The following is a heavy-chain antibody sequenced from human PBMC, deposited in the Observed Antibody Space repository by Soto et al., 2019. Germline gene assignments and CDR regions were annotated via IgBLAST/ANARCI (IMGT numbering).Heavy chain of an antibody. CDR1: GYNFATYC. D-gene: IGHD5-18*01. J-gene: IGHJ6*02. Sequence: GESVKISCKGSGYNFATYCIAWVLQLPGKGPEWMGIIYPGDSDTSYSPSFQGQVTISVDKSISTAYLQWNSLKASDTAVYYCARRGYSYGLDVWGQGTKVTVSS. V-gene: IGHV5-51*01. CDR3: ARRGYSYGLDV. CDR2: IYPGDSDT.